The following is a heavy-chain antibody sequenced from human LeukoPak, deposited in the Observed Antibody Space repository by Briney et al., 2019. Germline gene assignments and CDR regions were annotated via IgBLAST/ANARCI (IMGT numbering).Heavy chain of an antibody. CDR3: ARDHVRELPPFDY. CDR2: ISSSSSYI. CDR1: GFTFSSYS. Sequence: KPGGSLRLSCAASGFTFSSYSMNWVRQAPGKGLEWVSSISSSSSYIYYADSVKGRFTISRDNAKNSLYLPMNSLRAEDTAVYYCARDHVRELPPFDYWGQGTLVTVSS. D-gene: IGHD1-26*01. J-gene: IGHJ4*02. V-gene: IGHV3-21*01.